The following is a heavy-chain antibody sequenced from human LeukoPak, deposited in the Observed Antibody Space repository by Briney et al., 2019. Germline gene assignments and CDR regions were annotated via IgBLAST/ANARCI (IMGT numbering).Heavy chain of an antibody. J-gene: IGHJ4*02. Sequence: GGSLRLSCAASGFTFSSYSMNWDRQAPGKGLEWVSGFSGSGGRTYYADSVKGRFTISRDNSKNTVHLQMNSLRVEDTAVYYCAKSLRERREFIPAGGTLNRLFDYWGQGTLVTVSS. D-gene: IGHD6-13*01. CDR1: GFTFSSYS. CDR3: AKSLRERREFIPAGGTLNRLFDY. CDR2: FSGSGGRT. V-gene: IGHV3-23*01.